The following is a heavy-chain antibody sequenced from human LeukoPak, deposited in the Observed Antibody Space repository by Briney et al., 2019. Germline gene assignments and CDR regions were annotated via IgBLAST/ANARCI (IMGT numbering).Heavy chain of an antibody. D-gene: IGHD6-13*01. CDR2: IYTSGST. CDR3: ARHPIAAAGRDNWFDP. J-gene: IGHJ5*02. Sequence: SETLSLTCTVSGGSISSYYWSWIRQPPGKGLEWIGYIYTSGSTNYNPSLKSRVTISVDTSKNQFSLKLSSVTAADTAVYYCARHPIAAAGRDNWFDPWGQGTLVTVSS. V-gene: IGHV4-4*09. CDR1: GGSISSYY.